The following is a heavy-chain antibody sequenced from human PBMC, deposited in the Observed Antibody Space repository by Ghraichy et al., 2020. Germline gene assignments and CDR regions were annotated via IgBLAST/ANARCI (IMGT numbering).Heavy chain of an antibody. D-gene: IGHD1-26*01. Sequence: GGSLRLSCAASGFTFSSYAMSWVRQAPGKGLEWVSAISGSGGSTYYADSVKGRFTISRDNSKNTLYLQMNSLRAEDTAVYYCAKDGADSGSYYDGWGIDYWGQGTLVTVSS. CDR2: ISGSGGST. CDR1: GFTFSSYA. CDR3: AKDGADSGSYYDGWGIDY. J-gene: IGHJ4*02. V-gene: IGHV3-23*01.